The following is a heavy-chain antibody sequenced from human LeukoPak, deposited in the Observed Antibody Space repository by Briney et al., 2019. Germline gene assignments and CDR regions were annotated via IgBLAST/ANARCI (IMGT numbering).Heavy chain of an antibody. CDR2: ISGSGGST. Sequence: GGPLRLSCAASGFTFSSYAMNWVRQAPGKGLEWVSVISGSGGSTYYADSVKGRFTMSRDNSKNTLYLQMNSLRAEDTAVYYCAKERGNGVRGAFDIWGQGTMVTVSS. D-gene: IGHD4-17*01. V-gene: IGHV3-23*01. CDR1: GFTFSSYA. J-gene: IGHJ3*02. CDR3: AKERGNGVRGAFDI.